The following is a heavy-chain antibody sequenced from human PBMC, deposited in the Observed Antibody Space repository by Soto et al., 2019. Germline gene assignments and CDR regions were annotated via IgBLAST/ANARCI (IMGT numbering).Heavy chain of an antibody. CDR1: GFTFSSYA. J-gene: IGHJ1*01. V-gene: IGHV3-30-3*02. D-gene: IGHD1-1*01. CDR2: ISNDGMNT. Sequence: GGSLRLSCVASGFTFSSYALHWVRQAPGKGLEWVALISNDGMNTFYADSVKGRMTVSRDKAEKTMYLQMNSLTAEDTAVYYCAKGLRFMEHWGQGTVVTVSS. CDR3: AKGLRFMEH.